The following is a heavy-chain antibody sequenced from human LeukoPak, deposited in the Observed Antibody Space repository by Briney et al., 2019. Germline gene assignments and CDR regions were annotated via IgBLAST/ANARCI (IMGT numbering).Heavy chain of an antibody. CDR1: GFSVSTNY. V-gene: IGHV3-53*01. D-gene: IGHD3-3*02. J-gene: IGHJ2*01. CDR2: LYSGSST. CDR3: ARVGDHFHWYLDL. Sequence: GGSLRLSCAASGFSVSTNYMNWVRQAPGKGLEWVSILYSGSSTYYADSVKGRFIVSRDSSKNTLSLQMNDLRAEDTAVYYCARVGDHFHWYLDLWGRGTLVTVSS.